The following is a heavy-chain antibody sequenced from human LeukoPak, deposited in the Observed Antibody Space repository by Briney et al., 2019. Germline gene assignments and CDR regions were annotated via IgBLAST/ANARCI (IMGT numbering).Heavy chain of an antibody. D-gene: IGHD2-15*01. J-gene: IGHJ6*03. V-gene: IGHV3-21*01. CDR1: GFTFSSYG. Sequence: GGSLRLSCAASGFTFSSYGMNWVRQAPGKGLEWVSSISSSSSYIYYADSVKGRFTISRGNAKNSLYLQMNSLRAEDTSVYYCARTIRDYCSGGSCSTFYYYYYYMDVWGKGTTVTVSS. CDR2: ISSSSSYI. CDR3: ARTIRDYCSGGSCSTFYYYYYYMDV.